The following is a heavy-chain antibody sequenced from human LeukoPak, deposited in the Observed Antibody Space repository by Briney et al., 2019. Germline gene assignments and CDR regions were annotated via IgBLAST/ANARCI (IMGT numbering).Heavy chain of an antibody. CDR2: IRYDGSNK. CDR1: GFTFSSYG. D-gene: IGHD3-22*01. V-gene: IGHV3-30*02. CDR3: AKEIHYYDSSGYPEGIDY. Sequence: PGGSLRLSCAASGFTFSSYGMHWVRQAPGKGLEWVAFIRYDGSNKYYADSVKGRFTISRDNSKNTLYLQMNSLRAEDTAVYYCAKEIHYYDSSGYPEGIDYWGQGTLVTVSS. J-gene: IGHJ4*02.